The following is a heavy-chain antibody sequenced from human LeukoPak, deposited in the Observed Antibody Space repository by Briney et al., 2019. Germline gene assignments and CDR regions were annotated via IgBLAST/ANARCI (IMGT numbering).Heavy chain of an antibody. D-gene: IGHD6-19*01. V-gene: IGHV3-9*01. CDR2: ISWNSGSI. CDR3: AKDSDASVAGTDY. J-gene: IGHJ4*02. Sequence: GRSLRLSCAASGFTFDDYAMHWVRQAPGKGLEWVSGISWNSGSIGYADSVKGRFTISRDNAKNSLYLQMNSLRAEDTALYYCAKDSDASVAGTDYWGQGTLVTVSS. CDR1: GFTFDDYA.